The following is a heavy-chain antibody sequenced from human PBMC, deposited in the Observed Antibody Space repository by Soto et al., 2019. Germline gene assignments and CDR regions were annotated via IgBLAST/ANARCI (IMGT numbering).Heavy chain of an antibody. J-gene: IGHJ4*02. Sequence: HPGGSLRLSCVVSGFSFSNYFMSWVRQAPGKGLEWVANIKEDGSEKYYVESVKGRFTISRDNAKNSLYLQVNSLRDEDTAVYYCARVNDFWSGYSSPYFDYWGKGTLVTVSS. CDR1: GFSFSNYF. CDR3: ARVNDFWSGYSSPYFDY. CDR2: IKEDGSEK. D-gene: IGHD3-3*01. V-gene: IGHV3-7*03.